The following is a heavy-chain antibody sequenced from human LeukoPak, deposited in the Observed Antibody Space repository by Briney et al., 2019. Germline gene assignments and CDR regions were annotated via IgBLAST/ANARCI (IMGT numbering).Heavy chain of an antibody. V-gene: IGHV3-7*01. CDR2: INQDGSEK. CDR1: GFSFSTYW. D-gene: IGHD3-3*01. Sequence: GGSLRLSCAASGFSFSTYWMTWVRQAPGKGLEWVANINQDGSEKYYVDSVKGRFTISRDNAKNSLYLQMNSLRAEDTAVYYCARLNFWSAYFTYWGQGTLVTVSS. CDR3: ARLNFWSAYFTY. J-gene: IGHJ4*02.